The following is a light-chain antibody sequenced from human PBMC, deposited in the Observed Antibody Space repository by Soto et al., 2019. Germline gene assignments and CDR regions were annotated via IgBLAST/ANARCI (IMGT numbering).Light chain of an antibody. CDR3: LEHNSDPRT. CDR1: QSISNG. V-gene: IGKV1-17*01. CDR2: AAS. Sequence: DIQMTQSPSSLSASVGDRFTITCRASQSISNGLAWYQQKPGKAPKLLIYAASSLHRGVPSRFSVSGSGTEFTLTISSLQPEDFATYYCLEHNSDPRTFGEGTKVDIK. J-gene: IGKJ1*01.